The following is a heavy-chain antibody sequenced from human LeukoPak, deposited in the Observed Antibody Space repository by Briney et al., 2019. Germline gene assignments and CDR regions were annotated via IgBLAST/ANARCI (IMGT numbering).Heavy chain of an antibody. J-gene: IGHJ4*02. CDR2: ISGSGGST. CDR1: GFTFSSYA. V-gene: IGHV3-23*01. Sequence: PGGSLRLSRAASGFTFSSYAMSWVRQAPGKGLEWVSAISGSGGSTYYADSVKGRFTISRDNSKITLYLQMNSLRAEDTAVYYCAKRRRLEGEGVDYWGQGALVTVSS. D-gene: IGHD3-10*01. CDR3: AKRRRLEGEGVDY.